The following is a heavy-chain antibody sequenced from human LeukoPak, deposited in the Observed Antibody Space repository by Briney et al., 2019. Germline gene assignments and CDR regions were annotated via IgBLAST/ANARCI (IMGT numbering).Heavy chain of an antibody. D-gene: IGHD5-24*01. CDR2: IYISGST. J-gene: IGHJ2*01. Sequence: SETLSLTCTVSGDSISSRNYYWSWIRQPAGKGLEWIGRIYISGSTNYNPSLKSRVTISVDTSKNQFSLKLSSVTAADTAVYYCAGTLGRDGYNYPSYWYFDLWGRGTLVTVSS. CDR3: AGTLGRDGYNYPSYWYFDL. CDR1: GDSISSRNYY. V-gene: IGHV4-61*02.